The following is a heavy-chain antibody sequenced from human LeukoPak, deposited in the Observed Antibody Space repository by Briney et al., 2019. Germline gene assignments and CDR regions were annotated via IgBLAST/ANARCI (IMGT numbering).Heavy chain of an antibody. CDR2: IIPIFGTA. CDR1: GGTFSSYA. J-gene: IGHJ3*02. CDR3: ARDLGGQAVAFDI. D-gene: IGHD3-16*01. V-gene: IGHV1-69*13. Sequence: ASVKVSCKASGGTFSSYAISWVRQAPGQGLEWMGGIIPIFGTANYAQKFQGRVTITADESTSTAYMELSSLRSDDTAVYYCARDLGGQAVAFDIWGQGTMVTVSS.